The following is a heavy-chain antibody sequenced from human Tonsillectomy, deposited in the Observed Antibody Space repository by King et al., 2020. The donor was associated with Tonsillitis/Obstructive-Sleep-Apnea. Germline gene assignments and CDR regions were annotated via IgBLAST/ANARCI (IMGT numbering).Heavy chain of an antibody. Sequence: VQLVESGGGLVKPGGSLRLSCAASGFTFSDYYMSWIRQAPGKGLEWVSYISSSSSYTNYADSVKGRFTISRDNAKNSLYLQMNSLRAEDTAVYYCASCTSIAARPHYYYYMDVWGKGTTVTVSS. D-gene: IGHD6-6*01. CDR1: GFTFSDYY. V-gene: IGHV3-11*05. CDR3: ASCTSIAARPHYYYYMDV. CDR2: ISSSSSYT. J-gene: IGHJ6*03.